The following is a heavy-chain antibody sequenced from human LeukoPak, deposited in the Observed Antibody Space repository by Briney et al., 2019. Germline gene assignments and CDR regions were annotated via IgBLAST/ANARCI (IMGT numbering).Heavy chain of an antibody. V-gene: IGHV3-9*01. CDR1: GFTFDDYA. Sequence: GGSLRLSCAASGFTFDDYAMHWVRQAPGKGLEWVSGISWNSGSIGYADSVKGRFTISRDNAKNSLYLQMNSLRAEDTALYYCARFYDIKDAFDIWGQGTMVTVSS. CDR3: ARFYDIKDAFDI. CDR2: ISWNSGSI. J-gene: IGHJ3*02. D-gene: IGHD3-9*01.